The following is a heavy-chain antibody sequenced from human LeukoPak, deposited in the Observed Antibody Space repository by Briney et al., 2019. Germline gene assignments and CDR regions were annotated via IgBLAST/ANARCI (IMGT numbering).Heavy chain of an antibody. CDR1: GGSISSGGYS. V-gene: IGHV4-30-2*01. J-gene: IGHJ5*02. D-gene: IGHD3-3*01. CDR3: ARVDYDFWSGYYWFDP. CDR2: IYHSGST. Sequence: SETLSLTCAVSGGSISSGGYSWSWIRQPPGKGLEWIGYIYHSGSTYYNPSLKSRVTISVDRSKNQFSLKLSSVTAADTAVYYCARVDYDFWSGYYWFDPWGQGTLVTVSS.